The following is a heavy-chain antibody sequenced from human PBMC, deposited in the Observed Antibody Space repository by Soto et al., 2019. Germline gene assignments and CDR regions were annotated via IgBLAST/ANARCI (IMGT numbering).Heavy chain of an antibody. D-gene: IGHD2-15*01. CDR1: GGSISSSSYY. CDR2: IYYSGST. Sequence: SETLSLTCTVSGGSISSSSYYWGWIRQPPGKGLEWIGSIYYSGSTYYNPSLKSRVTISVDTSKNQFSLKLSSVTAADTAVYYCASGTLLRGWATDFDYWGQGTLVTVSS. CDR3: ASGTLLRGWATDFDY. J-gene: IGHJ4*02. V-gene: IGHV4-39*01.